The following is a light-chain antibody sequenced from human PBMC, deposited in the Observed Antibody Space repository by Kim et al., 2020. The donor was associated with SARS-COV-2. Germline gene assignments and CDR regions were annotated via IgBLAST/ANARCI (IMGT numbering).Light chain of an antibody. CDR1: SSNIWAGYE. CDR2: GDI. CDR3: QSYDNSLSGYV. J-gene: IGLJ1*01. Sequence: QRVTISCTGISSNIWAGYEVHWYQQLPVTAPKLLIYGDINRPSGVPDRFSGSKSGTSASLAITGLQTEDEADYYCQSYDNSLSGYVFGTGTKVTVL. V-gene: IGLV1-40*01.